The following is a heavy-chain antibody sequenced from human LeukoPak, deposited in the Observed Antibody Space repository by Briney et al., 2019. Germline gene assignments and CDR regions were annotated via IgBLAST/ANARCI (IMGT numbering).Heavy chain of an antibody. D-gene: IGHD2/OR15-2a*01. CDR1: GDSLSRDY. CDR2: INPSGSP. Sequence: SETLSLTCAVYGDSLSRDYWTWIRRSPGKGLEWLGEINPSGSPDYNPSLKSRATISVDTSKNQFSLRLASVTAADTAVYYCASVRHDPLEYYYYIDVWGKGTTVTVSS. V-gene: IGHV4-34*01. J-gene: IGHJ6*03. CDR3: ASVRHDPLEYYYYIDV.